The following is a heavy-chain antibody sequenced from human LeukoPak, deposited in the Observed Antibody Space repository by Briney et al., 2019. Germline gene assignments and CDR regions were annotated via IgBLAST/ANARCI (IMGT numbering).Heavy chain of an antibody. CDR1: GGSFSGYY. D-gene: IGHD2-2*01. J-gene: IGHJ5*02. CDR3: ARRYSSTSSIVFDP. Sequence: PSETLSLTCAVYGGSFSGYYWSWIRQPPGKGLEWIGEINHSGSTNYNPSLKSRVTISVDTSKNQFSLKLSSVTAADTAVYYCARRYSSTSSIVFDPWGQGTLVTVSS. CDR2: INHSGST. V-gene: IGHV4-34*01.